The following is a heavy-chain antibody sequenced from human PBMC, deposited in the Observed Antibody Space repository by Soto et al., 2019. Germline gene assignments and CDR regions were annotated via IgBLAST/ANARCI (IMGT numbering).Heavy chain of an antibody. D-gene: IGHD1-1*01. CDR2: IHHSGRT. J-gene: IGHJ4*01. Sequence: QVQLQESGPGLVKPSGTLSLTCAVSGGSISNDDWWSWVRQAPGKGLEWIGEIHHSGRTHYNPSLNSQVSMSLDNANNQVSLNVNSVTAADTAVYYCARDGRVRYNLGYWGHGTLVIVSS. CDR3: ARDGRVRYNLGY. V-gene: IGHV4-4*02. CDR1: GGSISNDDW.